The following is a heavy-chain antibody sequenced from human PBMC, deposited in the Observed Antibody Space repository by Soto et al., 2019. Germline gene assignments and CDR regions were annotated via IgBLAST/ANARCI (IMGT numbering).Heavy chain of an antibody. J-gene: IGHJ6*02. D-gene: IGHD6-6*01. CDR1: GYSFASYW. CDR3: ARTRSFTLGFYYDVMDV. Sequence: PGESLKISCQGSGYSFASYWIGWVRQMPGKDLEWIGIIYPGDSDTRYSPSFQGQVTISADKSLRTAYLQWTSLKASDTALYYCARTRSFTLGFYYDVMDVWGQGTTVTVS. CDR2: IYPGDSDT. V-gene: IGHV5-51*01.